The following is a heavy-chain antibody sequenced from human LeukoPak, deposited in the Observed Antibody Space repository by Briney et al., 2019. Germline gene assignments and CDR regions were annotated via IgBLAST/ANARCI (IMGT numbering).Heavy chain of an antibody. CDR1: GGSISSGSYY. J-gene: IGHJ4*02. Sequence: SETLSLTCTVSGGSISSGSYYWSWIRQPAGKGLEWIGRIYTSGSTNYNPSLKSRVTISVDTSKNQFSLKLSSVTAADTAVYYCARGTGIPPYYFDYWGQGTLVTVSS. CDR2: IYTSGST. D-gene: IGHD6-13*01. CDR3: ARGTGIPPYYFDY. V-gene: IGHV4-61*02.